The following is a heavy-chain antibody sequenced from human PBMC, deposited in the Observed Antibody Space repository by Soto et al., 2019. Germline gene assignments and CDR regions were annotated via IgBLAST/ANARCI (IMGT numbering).Heavy chain of an antibody. D-gene: IGHD1-26*01. CDR3: AKEGGLSGSYYISSSYYFDY. V-gene: IGHV3-30*18. CDR1: GFTFSSYG. J-gene: IGHJ4*02. Sequence: QVQLVESGGGVVQPGRSLRLSCAASGFTFSSYGMHWVRQAPGKGLEWVAIISYDGSNTYYADSVKGRFTISRNNSKHTLYQQMNSLRAEDTSVYYCAKEGGLSGSYYISSSYYFDYWGQGTLVTVSS. CDR2: ISYDGSNT.